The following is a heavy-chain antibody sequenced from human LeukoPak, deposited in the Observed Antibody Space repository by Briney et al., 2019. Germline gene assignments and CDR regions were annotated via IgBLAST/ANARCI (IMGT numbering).Heavy chain of an antibody. D-gene: IGHD3-10*01. J-gene: IGHJ4*02. CDR2: IYHSGST. V-gene: IGHV4-38-2*02. CDR3: ARDGVYGSGSYYAHPPFAY. Sequence: PSETLSLTCAVSGYSISSGYYRGWIRQPPGKGLEWIGSIYHSGSTYYNPSLKSRVTISVDTSKNQFSLKLSSVTAADTAVYYFARDGVYGSGSYYAHPPFAYWGQGTLVTVSS. CDR1: GYSISSGYY.